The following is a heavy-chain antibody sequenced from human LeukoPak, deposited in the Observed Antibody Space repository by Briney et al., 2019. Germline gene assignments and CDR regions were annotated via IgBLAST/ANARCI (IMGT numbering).Heavy chain of an antibody. CDR2: IIPIFGTA. Sequence: SVKVSCKASGGTFSSYAISWVRQAPGQGLEWMGGIIPIFGTANYAQKFQGRVTITTDESTSTAYMELSSLGSEDTAVYYCARFDCSSTSCYHNWFDPWGQGTLVTVSS. J-gene: IGHJ5*02. CDR1: GGTFSSYA. V-gene: IGHV1-69*05. D-gene: IGHD2-2*01. CDR3: ARFDCSSTSCYHNWFDP.